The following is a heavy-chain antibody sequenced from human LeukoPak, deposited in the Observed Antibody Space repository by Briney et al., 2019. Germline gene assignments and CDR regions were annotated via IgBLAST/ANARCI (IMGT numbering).Heavy chain of an antibody. V-gene: IGHV3-53*01. D-gene: IGHD6-19*01. J-gene: IGHJ5*01. Sequence: GXTXXXTYVXWVRQAPGKGLEWVSVIYSGGSTYYGDSVKGRFTMSRDNSKNTLYLQMNSLRAEDTAVYYCARDGKSSGWFGWFDSWGQGTLVTVSS. CDR1: GXTXXXTY. CDR2: IYSGGST. CDR3: ARDGKSSGWFGWFDS.